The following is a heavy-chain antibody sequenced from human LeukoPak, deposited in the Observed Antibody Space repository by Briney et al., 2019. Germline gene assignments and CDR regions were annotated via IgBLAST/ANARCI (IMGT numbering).Heavy chain of an antibody. D-gene: IGHD6-19*01. J-gene: IGHJ4*02. Sequence: GGSLRLSCAASGFTFSSYDMSWVRQAPGKGLEWVSAISGSGGSTYYADSVQGRFTISRDNSKNTLYLQMNSLRAEDTAIFYCAIKGSRSGWPYFDYWGQGTLVTVSS. V-gene: IGHV3-23*01. CDR1: GFTFSSYD. CDR3: AIKGSRSGWPYFDY. CDR2: ISGSGGST.